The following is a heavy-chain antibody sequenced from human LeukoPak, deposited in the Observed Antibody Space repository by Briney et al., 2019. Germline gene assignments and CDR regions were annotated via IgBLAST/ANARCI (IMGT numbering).Heavy chain of an antibody. Sequence: EASVKVSCKASGGTFSSYGISWVRQAPGQGLEWMGRIIPILGIANYAQKFQGRVTITADKSTSTAYMELSSLRSEDTALYYCARGYYGSGSYYNSYYFDYWGQGTLVTVSS. J-gene: IGHJ4*02. D-gene: IGHD3-10*01. CDR1: GGTFSSYG. CDR3: ARGYYGSGSYYNSYYFDY. CDR2: IIPILGIA. V-gene: IGHV1-69*04.